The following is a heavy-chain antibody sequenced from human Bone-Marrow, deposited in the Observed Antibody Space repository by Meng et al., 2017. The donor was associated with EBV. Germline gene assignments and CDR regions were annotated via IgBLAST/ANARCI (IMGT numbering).Heavy chain of an antibody. Sequence: VQVVQCGAEVKKPGSPGKVSCWTSGGTFNSDAVSWVRQAPGQGLEWMGGLIPMSGAPHYAQKFQGRVTITADESTSTHYMDLSNLRSDDTAMYYCASESGRGFTPDYWGQGTLVTVSS. CDR2: LIPMSGAP. D-gene: IGHD3-10*01. CDR1: GGTFNSDA. V-gene: IGHV1-69*01. J-gene: IGHJ4*02. CDR3: ASESGRGFTPDY.